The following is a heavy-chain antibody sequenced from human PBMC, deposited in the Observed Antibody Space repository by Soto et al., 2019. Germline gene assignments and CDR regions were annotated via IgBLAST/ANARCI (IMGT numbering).Heavy chain of an antibody. CDR3: AXXGXXXXXLDX. V-gene: IGHV1-18*01. Sequence: QVQLVQSGAEVKEPGASVKVSCKASGYTFTSYGLNWVRQAPGQGLEWMGWISAYNGNTNYAQKFQGRVTMTTDTSTSTAYMELXXLRSXXTAVYYCAXXGXXXXXLDXWGQGTLVTVSA. CDR1: GYTFTSYG. CDR2: ISAYNGNT. J-gene: IGHJ4*02.